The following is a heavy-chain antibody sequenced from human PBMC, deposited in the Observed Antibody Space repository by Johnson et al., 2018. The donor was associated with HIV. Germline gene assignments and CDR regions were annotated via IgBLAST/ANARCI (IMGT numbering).Heavy chain of an antibody. CDR1: GFTFSSYG. CDR3: AKFAVAGFDI. CDR2: IRYDGSNK. Sequence: QVQLVESGGGVVQPGGSLRLSCAASGFTFSSYGMHWVRQAPGKGLELVVVIRYDGSNKYYADSVKGRFTISRDNSKNTLYLQMNSLRAEDTAVYYCAKFAVAGFDIWGQGTMVTVSS. J-gene: IGHJ3*02. V-gene: IGHV3-30*02. D-gene: IGHD6-19*01.